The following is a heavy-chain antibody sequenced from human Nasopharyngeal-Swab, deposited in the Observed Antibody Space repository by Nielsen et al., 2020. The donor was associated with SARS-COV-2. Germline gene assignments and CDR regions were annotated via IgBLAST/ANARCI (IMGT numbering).Heavy chain of an antibody. Sequence: GEFLNISCIASGFTFNIYAMAWVRRTPGRGLQWVAGISASGGSTYYTDSVKGRFAVSRDNSRNTLYLQMHSPRVEDTALYYCAKDDVVRGDAFDIWGQGTMVTVSS. CDR3: AKDDVVRGDAFDI. CDR2: ISASGGST. D-gene: IGHD3-10*01. J-gene: IGHJ3*02. V-gene: IGHV3-23*01. CDR1: GFTFNIYA.